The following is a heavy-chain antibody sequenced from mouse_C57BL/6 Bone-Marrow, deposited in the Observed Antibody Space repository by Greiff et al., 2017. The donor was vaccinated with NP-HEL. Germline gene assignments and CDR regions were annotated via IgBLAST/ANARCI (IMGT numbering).Heavy chain of an antibody. V-gene: IGHV14-4*01. CDR1: GFNIKDDY. CDR3: TTPAIVTTGYFDV. CDR2: IDPENGDT. J-gene: IGHJ1*03. Sequence: EVQLQQSGAELVRPGASVKLSCTASGFNIKDDYMHWVKQRPEQGLEWIGWIDPENGDTEYASKFQGKATIPADTSSNTAYLQLSSLTSEDTAVYYCTTPAIVTTGYFDVWGTGTTVTVSS. D-gene: IGHD2-5*01.